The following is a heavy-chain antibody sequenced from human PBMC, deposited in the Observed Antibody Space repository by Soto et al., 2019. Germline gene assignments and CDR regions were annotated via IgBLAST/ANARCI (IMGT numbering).Heavy chain of an antibody. CDR1: GFTFSSCA. V-gene: IGHV3-23*01. CDR3: AKDPHYYERSAITLVGGAFDI. D-gene: IGHD3-22*01. Sequence: EVQLSESGGGLVQPGGSLRLSCAASGFTFSSCAMSWVRQAPGKGLEWVSVISGGGSSPYYAASVKGRFTISRDNFKSALYLQMNSLRAEDTAVYYCAKDPHYYERSAITLVGGAFDIWGQGTMVTVSS. J-gene: IGHJ3*02. CDR2: ISGGGSSP.